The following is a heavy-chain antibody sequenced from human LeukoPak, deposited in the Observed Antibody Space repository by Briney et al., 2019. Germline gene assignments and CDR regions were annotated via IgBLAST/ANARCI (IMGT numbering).Heavy chain of an antibody. CDR2: ISSSSKTI. D-gene: IGHD1-26*01. CDR1: GFTFSYYS. Sequence: GGSLRLSCAASGFTFSYYSMNWVRQAPGKGLEWVSYISSSSKTIYYADSVKGRFTISRDNAKKSLDLQMNSLRDEDTAVYYCARDDTSVGASGDWGQGTLVTVSS. J-gene: IGHJ4*02. CDR3: ARDDTSVGASGD. V-gene: IGHV3-48*02.